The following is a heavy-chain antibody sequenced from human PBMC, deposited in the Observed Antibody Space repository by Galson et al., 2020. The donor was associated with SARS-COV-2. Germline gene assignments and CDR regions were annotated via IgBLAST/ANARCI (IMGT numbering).Heavy chain of an antibody. CDR1: GYTFTGYY. J-gene: IGHJ4*02. CDR3: ATWHNWNYVTY. D-gene: IGHD1-7*01. CDR2: INPNSGST. V-gene: IGHV1-2*02. Sequence: ASVKVSCKASGYTFTGYYMHWVRQAPGHGLEWMGWINPNSGSTNYAQKFQGRFTMTRDTSISTAYMELSRLRSDDTAVYYCATWHNWNYVTYWGQGTLVTVSS.